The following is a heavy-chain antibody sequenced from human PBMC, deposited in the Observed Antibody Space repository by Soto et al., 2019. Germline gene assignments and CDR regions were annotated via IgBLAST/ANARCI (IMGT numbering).Heavy chain of an antibody. CDR2: IYYSGRT. CDR1: GGSVSSTYYY. CDR3: ARGGYSGRLYYFDY. Sequence: SETLSLTCFVSGGSVSSTYYYWSWIRQPPGKGLEWIGYIYYSGRTDYKSSLKSRVTISLDPSKNQVSLKFNSVTAADTAVYYCARGGYSGRLYYFDYWGLGTLVT. V-gene: IGHV4-61*01. J-gene: IGHJ4*02. D-gene: IGHD2-15*01.